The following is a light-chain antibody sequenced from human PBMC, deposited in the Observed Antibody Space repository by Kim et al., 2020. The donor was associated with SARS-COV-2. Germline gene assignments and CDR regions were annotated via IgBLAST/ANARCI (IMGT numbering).Light chain of an antibody. CDR1: GGHVGVEG. CDR3: SSWDRSLRVWM. V-gene: IGLV10-54*01. Sequence: RQDTTFSCTGNGGHVGVEGAPWLQQHQGLPPKQLFIRNNTRPSGISPSLSVARSGTTASLTITELRPEDGADYYCSSWDRSLRVWMFGGGTKLTVL. CDR2: RNN. J-gene: IGLJ3*02.